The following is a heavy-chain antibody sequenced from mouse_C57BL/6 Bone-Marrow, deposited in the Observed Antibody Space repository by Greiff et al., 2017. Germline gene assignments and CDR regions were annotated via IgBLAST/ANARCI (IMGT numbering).Heavy chain of an antibody. J-gene: IGHJ4*01. V-gene: IGHV1-64*01. Sequence: QVQLQQSGAELVKPGASVKLSCKASGYTFTSYWMHWVKQRPGQGLEWIGMIHPNSGSTNYNEKFKSKATLTVDKSSSTAYMQLSSLTSEDSAVYYCARRAGWYAMDYWGQGTSVTVSS. CDR2: IHPNSGST. D-gene: IGHD6-1*01. CDR3: ARRAGWYAMDY. CDR1: GYTFTSYW.